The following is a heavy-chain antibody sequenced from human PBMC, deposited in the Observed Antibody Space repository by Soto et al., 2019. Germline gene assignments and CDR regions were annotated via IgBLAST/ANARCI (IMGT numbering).Heavy chain of an antibody. J-gene: IGHJ3*02. Sequence: EVQLVESGGGLVQPGRSLRLSCAASGFTFDDYAMHWVRQAPGKGVEWVSGISWNSGSIGYADSVKGRFTISRDNAKNSLYLQMNSLRAEDTALYYCAKDIGAVAVDSGHFDIWGQGTMVTVSS. D-gene: IGHD6-19*01. CDR1: GFTFDDYA. CDR2: ISWNSGSI. CDR3: AKDIGAVAVDSGHFDI. V-gene: IGHV3-9*01.